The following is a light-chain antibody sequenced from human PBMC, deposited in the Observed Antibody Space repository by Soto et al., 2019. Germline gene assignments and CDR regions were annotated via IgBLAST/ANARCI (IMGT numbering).Light chain of an antibody. CDR2: AAS. CDR3: QKYISAPFT. V-gene: IGKV1-27*01. CDR1: QSISNH. Sequence: DIQMTQSPSSLSSSVGDRVTLTCRASQSISNHLAWYQQKPGKLPKLLIYAASIVDAGVPPRFSGSGSGTDFTLTISSLQPEDVAIYYCQKYISAPFTFGRGTKVEI. J-gene: IGKJ4*01.